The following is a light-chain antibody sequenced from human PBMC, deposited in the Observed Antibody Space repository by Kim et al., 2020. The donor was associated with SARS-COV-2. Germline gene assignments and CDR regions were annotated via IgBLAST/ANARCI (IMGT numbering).Light chain of an antibody. CDR3: AAWDDSLNGRV. Sequence: QSVLTQPPSASGTPGQRVTISCSGSSSNIGSNTVNWYQQLPGTAPKLLMYTNNQRPSGVPDRFSASKSGTSASLAISGLQSDDEADYYCAAWDDSLNGRVFGTGTKVTVL. CDR2: TNN. J-gene: IGLJ1*01. V-gene: IGLV1-44*01. CDR1: SSNIGSNT.